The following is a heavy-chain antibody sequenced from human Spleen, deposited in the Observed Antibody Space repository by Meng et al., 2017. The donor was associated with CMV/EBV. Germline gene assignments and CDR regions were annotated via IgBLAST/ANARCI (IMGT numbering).Heavy chain of an antibody. CDR1: GYTFTGFY. CDR3: AGLNAIFYDNSGHFYDH. V-gene: IGHV1-2*02. Sequence: ASVKVSCKGSGYTFTGFYLHWVRQAPGQGLEWMGWINPNSGATNYGQKFRARVTMTRDTSNTTAYMELSGLRSDDTALYFCAGLNAIFYDNSGHFYDHWGQGTLVTVSS. J-gene: IGHJ4*02. D-gene: IGHD3-22*01. CDR2: INPNSGAT.